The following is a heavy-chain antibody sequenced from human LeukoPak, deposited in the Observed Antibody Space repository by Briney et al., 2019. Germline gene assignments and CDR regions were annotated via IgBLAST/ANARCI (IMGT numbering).Heavy chain of an antibody. CDR3: TILNSDRV. Sequence: ASVKVSCKASGYTFIDYYIHWVRQAPGQGLEWVGWINPKIGGTNYAQKFQGRVTMTRDTPISTAYMELSRLTSDDTAVYYCTILNSDRVWGQGTLVTVSS. CDR1: GYTFIDYY. V-gene: IGHV1-2*02. D-gene: IGHD1-1*01. CDR2: INPKIGGT. J-gene: IGHJ4*02.